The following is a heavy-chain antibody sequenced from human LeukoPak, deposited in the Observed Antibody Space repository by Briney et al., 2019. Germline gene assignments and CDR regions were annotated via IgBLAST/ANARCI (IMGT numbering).Heavy chain of an antibody. CDR2: IYTSGST. D-gene: IGHD1-26*01. Sequence: SETLSLTCTVSGGSISSYYWSWIRQPAGKGLEWIGRIYTSGSTNYNTSLKSRVTMSVDTSKNQFSLKLSSVTAADTAVYYCASQTYSGSYSVWGKGTTVTVSS. CDR3: ASQTYSGSYSV. V-gene: IGHV4-4*07. CDR1: GGSISSYY. J-gene: IGHJ6*04.